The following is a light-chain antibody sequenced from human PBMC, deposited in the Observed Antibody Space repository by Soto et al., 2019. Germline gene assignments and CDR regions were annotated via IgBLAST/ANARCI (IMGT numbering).Light chain of an antibody. V-gene: IGKV3-20*01. CDR2: GAS. CDR1: QSVSSN. Sequence: EIVMTQSPATLSVSPGERATLSCRASQSVSSNLAWYQQKPGQAPRLLIYGASSRATGIPDRFSGSGSGTDFTLTISRLEPEDFAVYYCQQYGSSPITFGQGTRREI. J-gene: IGKJ5*01. CDR3: QQYGSSPIT.